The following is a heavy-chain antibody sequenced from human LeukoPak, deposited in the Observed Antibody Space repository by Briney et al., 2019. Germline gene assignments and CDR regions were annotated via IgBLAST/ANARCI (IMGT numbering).Heavy chain of an antibody. J-gene: IGHJ4*02. Sequence: GGSLRLSCAASGFTFSSYSMNWGGPVKRKGLEWVSYISSSSSTIYYADSVKGRFTISRDNAKNSLYLQMNSLRDEDTAVYYCARTFDYWGQGTLVTVSS. CDR3: ARTFDY. V-gene: IGHV3-48*02. CDR2: ISSSSSTI. CDR1: GFTFSSYS.